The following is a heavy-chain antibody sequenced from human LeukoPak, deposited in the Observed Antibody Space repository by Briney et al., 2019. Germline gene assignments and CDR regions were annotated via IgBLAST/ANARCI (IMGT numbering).Heavy chain of an antibody. D-gene: IGHD2-2*01. J-gene: IGHJ5*02. CDR3: ARSTCSTSCPEEVDWFDP. CDR2: ISAYNGNT. CDR1: GYTFTSYG. Sequence: GASVKVSCKASGYTFTSYGISWVRQAPGQGLEWMGWISAYNGNTNYAQKLQGRVTMTTDTSTSTAYMELRSLRSDDTAVYYCARSTCSTSCPEEVDWFDPWGQGTLVTVSS. V-gene: IGHV1-18*01.